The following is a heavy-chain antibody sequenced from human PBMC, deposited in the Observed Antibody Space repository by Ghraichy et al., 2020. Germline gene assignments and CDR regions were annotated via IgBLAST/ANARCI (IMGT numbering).Heavy chain of an antibody. CDR1: GFTISSYS. J-gene: IGHJ6*02. Sequence: GGSLRLSCVGSGFTISSYSMNWVRQSPGKGLEWVSYITSSGRTIFYADSVKGRFTISRDNAQNSLFLQMNSLRDDDTAVYYCARGSTVVRFFYYDGMDVWGQGTTVTVS. V-gene: IGHV3-48*02. D-gene: IGHD4-23*01. CDR3: ARGSTVVRFFYYDGMDV. CDR2: ITSSGRTI.